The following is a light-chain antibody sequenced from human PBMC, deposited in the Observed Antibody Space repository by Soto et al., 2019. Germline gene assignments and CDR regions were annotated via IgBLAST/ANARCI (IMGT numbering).Light chain of an antibody. CDR2: AVT. J-gene: IGLJ1*01. V-gene: IGLV2-8*01. Sequence: QSALAQPPSASGSPGQSVTISRTGTSNDVGGYNYVSWYQQHPGKAPKVLIYAVTKRPSGVPDRFFGSKSGNTASLTVSGLQADDEADYYCSSYAGSNNLVFGTGTKVTVL. CDR1: SNDVGGYNY. CDR3: SSYAGSNNLV.